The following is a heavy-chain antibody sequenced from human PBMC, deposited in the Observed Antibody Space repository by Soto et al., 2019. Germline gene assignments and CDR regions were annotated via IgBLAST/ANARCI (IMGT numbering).Heavy chain of an antibody. CDR2: IKSKTDGGTT. CDR1: GFTFSNAW. V-gene: IGHV3-15*01. J-gene: IGHJ6*03. D-gene: IGHD1-20*01. CDR3: TTRYNWNDQEYYYYYMDV. Sequence: WGSLRLSCAASGFTFSNAWMSWVRQAPGKGLEWVGRIKSKTDGGTTDYAAPVKGRFTISRDDSKNTLYLQMNSLKTEDTAVYYCTTRYNWNDQEYYYYYMDVWGKGTTVTVSS.